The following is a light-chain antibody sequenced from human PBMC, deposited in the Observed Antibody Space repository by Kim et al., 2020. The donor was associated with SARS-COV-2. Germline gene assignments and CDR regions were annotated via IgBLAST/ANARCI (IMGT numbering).Light chain of an antibody. CDR1: SSDVGGYNY. CDR3: NSYAGSKSLV. CDR2: EVT. V-gene: IGLV2-8*01. J-gene: IGLJ2*01. Sequence: QSVNISCTGTSSDVGGYNYVSWYQQHPGKAPKLIIYEVTKRPSGVPDRFSGSKSGNTASLTVSGLQAEDEADYFCNSYAGSKSLVFGGGTQLTVL.